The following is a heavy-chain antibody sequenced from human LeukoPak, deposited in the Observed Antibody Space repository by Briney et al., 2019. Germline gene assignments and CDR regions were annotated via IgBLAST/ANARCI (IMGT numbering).Heavy chain of an antibody. J-gene: IGHJ3*02. CDR2: IIPIFGIA. V-gene: IGHV1-69*04. CDR1: RGTFSSYA. Sequence: SVKVSCKASRGTFSSYAISWVRQAPGQGLEWMGRIIPIFGIANYAQKFQGRVTITADKSTSTAYMELSSLRSEDTAVYYCARVGIDAFDIWGQGTMVTVSS. CDR3: ARVGIDAFDI.